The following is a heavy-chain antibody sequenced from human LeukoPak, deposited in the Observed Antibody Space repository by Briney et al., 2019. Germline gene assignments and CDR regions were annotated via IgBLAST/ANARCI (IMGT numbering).Heavy chain of an antibody. J-gene: IGHJ4*02. CDR1: GGTFRSYA. V-gene: IGHV1-69*05. Sequence: SVKVSCKASGGTFRSYAISWVRQAPGQGLEWMGGIIPIFGTANYAQKFQGRVTITTDESTSTAYMELSSLRSEGTAVYYCARAYDSSGEIDYWGQGTLVTVSS. CDR3: ARAYDSSGEIDY. D-gene: IGHD3-22*01. CDR2: IIPIFGTA.